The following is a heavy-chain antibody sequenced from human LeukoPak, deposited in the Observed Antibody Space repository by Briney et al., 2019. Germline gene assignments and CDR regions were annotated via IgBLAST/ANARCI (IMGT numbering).Heavy chain of an antibody. D-gene: IGHD5-18*01. Sequence: SETLSLTCSVSGGSISTVHYYWGWIRQPPGKGLEWIGSIYHDGSTYYNPSLESRVTISVDTSKNQFSLKLRSVTAADTAVYYCARRGYSYGRNWYFDLWGRGTLVTVSS. CDR2: IYHDGST. J-gene: IGHJ2*01. V-gene: IGHV4-39*07. CDR3: ARRGYSYGRNWYFDL. CDR1: GGSISTVHYY.